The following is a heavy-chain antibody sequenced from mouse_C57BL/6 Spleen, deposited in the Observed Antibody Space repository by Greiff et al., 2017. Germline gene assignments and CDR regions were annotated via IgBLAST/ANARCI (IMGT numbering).Heavy chain of an antibody. CDR1: GYTFTEYT. Sequence: QVQLKQSGAELVKPGASVKLSCKASGYTFTEYTIHWVKQRSGQGLEWIGWFYPGSGSIKYNEKFKDKATLAADKSSSTVYMELSRLTSEDSAVYFCARHPHYYGSSFHWYFDVWGTGTTVTVSS. CDR3: ARHPHYYGSSFHWYFDV. CDR2: FYPGSGSI. J-gene: IGHJ1*03. V-gene: IGHV1-62-2*01. D-gene: IGHD1-1*01.